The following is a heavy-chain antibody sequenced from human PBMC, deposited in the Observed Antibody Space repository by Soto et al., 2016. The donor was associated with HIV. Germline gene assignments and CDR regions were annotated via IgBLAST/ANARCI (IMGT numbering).Heavy chain of an antibody. V-gene: IGHV3-9*01. CDR3: VKDNSGWYYFDY. Sequence: EVQLVESGGGLVQPGRSLRLSCAASGFTFDGYAMHWVRQAPGKGLEWVSGLSWNSGNIGYADSVKGRFTISRDNAKNSLYLQMNSLRPGDTAFYYCVKDNSGWYYFDYWGRGTLVTVSS. CDR1: GFTFDGYA. J-gene: IGHJ4*02. CDR2: LSWNSGNI. D-gene: IGHD6-19*01.